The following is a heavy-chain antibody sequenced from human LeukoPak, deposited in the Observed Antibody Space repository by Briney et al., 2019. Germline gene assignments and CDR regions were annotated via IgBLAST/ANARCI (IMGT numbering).Heavy chain of an antibody. CDR2: ISYDGSNK. V-gene: IGHV3-30-3*01. D-gene: IGHD5-12*01. J-gene: IGHJ4*02. Sequence: PGGSLRLSCAASGFTFSSYAMRWVRQAPGKGLEWVAVISYDGSNKYYADSVKGRFTISRDNSKNTLYLQMNSLRAEDTAVYYCARPPGVATGYFDYWGQGTLVTVSS. CDR1: GFTFSSYA. CDR3: ARPPGVATGYFDY.